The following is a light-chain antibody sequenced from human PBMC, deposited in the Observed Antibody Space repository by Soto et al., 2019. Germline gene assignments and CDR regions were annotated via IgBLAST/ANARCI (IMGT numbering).Light chain of an antibody. CDR2: DVN. CDR3: CSYADTFYI. V-gene: IGLV2-11*01. Sequence: QSALTQPRSVSGSPGQSVTISCTGTNIDVGGYNFVSWYQQYPGKVPKLMIYDVNKRSSGVPDRFSGSKSGNTASLTISGLQAEDEADYYCCSYADTFYISGTGTKLTVL. J-gene: IGLJ1*01. CDR1: NIDVGGYNF.